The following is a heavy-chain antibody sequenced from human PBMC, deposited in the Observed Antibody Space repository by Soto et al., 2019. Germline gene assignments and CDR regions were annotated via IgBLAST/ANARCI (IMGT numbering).Heavy chain of an antibody. CDR2: IKQDGSEK. D-gene: IGHD6-13*01. Sequence: GESLKISCAASGFTFSSYWMSWVRQAPGKGLEWVANIKQDGSEKYYVDSVKGRFTISRDNAKNSLYLQMNSLRAEDTAVYYCARESYEAAAGIDYWGQGTLVTVSS. CDR3: ARESYEAAAGIDY. CDR1: GFTFSSYW. V-gene: IGHV3-7*01. J-gene: IGHJ4*02.